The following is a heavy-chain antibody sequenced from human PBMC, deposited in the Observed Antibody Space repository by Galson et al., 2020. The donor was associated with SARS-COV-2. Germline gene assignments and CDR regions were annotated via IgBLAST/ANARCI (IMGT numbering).Heavy chain of an antibody. Sequence: TGGSLRLSCATSGFTFSDYYMSWIRQAPGKGLEWVSYISSDSSYTNYADSVKGRFTVSRDNAKNSLYLQMNSLRAEDTAVYYCSRFYTNSAYYYDYWGQGTLVTVSS. CDR3: SRFYTNSAYYYDY. V-gene: IGHV3-11*06. CDR2: ISSDSSYT. CDR1: GFTFSDYY. D-gene: IGHD3-22*01. J-gene: IGHJ4*02.